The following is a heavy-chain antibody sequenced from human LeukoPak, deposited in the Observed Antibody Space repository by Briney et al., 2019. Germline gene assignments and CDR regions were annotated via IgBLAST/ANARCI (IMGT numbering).Heavy chain of an antibody. CDR2: ISSSGDII. J-gene: IGHJ4*02. V-gene: IGHV3-48*03. Sequence: GGSLRLSCAASGFTFSSYEMNWVRQAPGKGLEWISYISSSGDIIYYPDSMKGRFTIFRDNAKNSLYLQMNSPRAEDTAVYYCASGSLEYYFDYWGQGILVTVSS. D-gene: IGHD3-3*01. CDR3: ASGSLEYYFDY. CDR1: GFTFSSYE.